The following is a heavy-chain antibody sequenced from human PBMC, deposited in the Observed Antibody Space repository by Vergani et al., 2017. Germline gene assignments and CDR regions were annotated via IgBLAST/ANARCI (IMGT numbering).Heavy chain of an antibody. D-gene: IGHD1-7*01. CDR2: TRPHEDGA. J-gene: IGHJ5*02. CDR3: GKTQGTVVGTWWFDP. CDR1: GLTLSSYG. Sequence: QVQLVESGGGVVQPGVSMRLSCSASGLTLSSYGVHWVRQAPGRGLESVTFTRPHEDGAFYSASVRGRFTVSRDNSKNTLYLEMNRLNVDDTAIYYCGKTQGTVVGTWWFDPWGQGTLVTVSS. V-gene: IGHV3-30*02.